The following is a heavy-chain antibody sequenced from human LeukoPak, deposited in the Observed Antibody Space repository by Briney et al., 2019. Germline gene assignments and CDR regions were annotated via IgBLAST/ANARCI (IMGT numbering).Heavy chain of an antibody. CDR2: ISSSGSTI. CDR1: GFTFSDYY. V-gene: IGHV3-11*01. D-gene: IGHD3-3*01. J-gene: IGHJ6*03. CDR3: ARQIREFLEWLPSRYYYYMDV. Sequence: PGGSLRLSCAASGFTFSDYYMSWIRQAPGKGLEWVSYISSSGSTIYYADSVKGRFTISRDNAKNSLNLQMNSLRAEDTAVYYCARQIREFLEWLPSRYYYYMDVWGKGTTVTVSS.